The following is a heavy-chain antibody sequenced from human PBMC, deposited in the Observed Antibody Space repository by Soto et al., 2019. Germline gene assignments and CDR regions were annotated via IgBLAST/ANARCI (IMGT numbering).Heavy chain of an antibody. D-gene: IGHD3-22*01. J-gene: IGHJ6*02. CDR2: IIPIFGTA. CDR1: GGTFSSYA. Sequence: QVQLVQSGAEVKKPGSSVKVSCKASGGTFSSYAISWVRQAPGQGLEWMGGIIPIFGTANYAQKFQGRVTITADESTSTAYMELSSLRSEDTAVYYCARGSLDDDSSGLRYYYYGMDVWGQGTTVTVSS. V-gene: IGHV1-69*01. CDR3: ARGSLDDDSSGLRYYYYGMDV.